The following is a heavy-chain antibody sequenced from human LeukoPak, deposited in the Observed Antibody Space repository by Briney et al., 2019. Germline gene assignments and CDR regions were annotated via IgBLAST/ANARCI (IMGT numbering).Heavy chain of an antibody. J-gene: IGHJ4*02. CDR2: IYYSGST. Sequence: SETLSLTCTVSGGSISSYYWNWIRQPQGKGLEWMGYIYYSGSTNYNPSLKSRVSISVDTSKNQFSLELRSVTAADTAVYYCARDNNRGLNLDYWGQGTLVTVSS. D-gene: IGHD1/OR15-1a*01. CDR1: GGSISSYY. V-gene: IGHV4-59*01. CDR3: ARDNNRGLNLDY.